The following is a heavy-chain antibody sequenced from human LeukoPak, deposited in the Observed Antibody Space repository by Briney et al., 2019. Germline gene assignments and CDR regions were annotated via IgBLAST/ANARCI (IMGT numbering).Heavy chain of an antibody. CDR3: ARDHLANLASRLFDP. CDR2: INPYSGGT. D-gene: IGHD3-3*01. Sequence: ASVKVSCKASGYTFTDYYMHWVRQAPGQGLEWMGWINPYSGGTNYEQKFQGRVTMTRDTSISTAYMEVSRVRSDDTAVYYCARDHLANLASRLFDPWGQGTLVTVSS. J-gene: IGHJ5*02. V-gene: IGHV1-2*02. CDR1: GYTFTDYY.